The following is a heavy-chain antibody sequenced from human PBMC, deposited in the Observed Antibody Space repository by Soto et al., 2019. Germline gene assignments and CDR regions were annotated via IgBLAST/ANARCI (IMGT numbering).Heavy chain of an antibody. CDR3: ARHQEEWLLYRRLDYYYYMDV. Sequence: ASVKVSCKASGYTFTSYGISWVRQAPGQGLEWMGWISSYNGNTNYAQKFQGRVTISVDTSKNQFSLKLSSVTAADTAVYYCARHQEEWLLYRRLDYYYYMDVWGKGTTVTVSS. CDR1: GYTFTSYG. CDR2: ISSYNGNT. V-gene: IGHV1-18*01. D-gene: IGHD3-3*01. J-gene: IGHJ6*03.